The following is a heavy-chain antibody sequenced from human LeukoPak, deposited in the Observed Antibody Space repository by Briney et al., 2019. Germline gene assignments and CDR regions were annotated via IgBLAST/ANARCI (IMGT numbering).Heavy chain of an antibody. CDR2: INPNSGGT. V-gene: IGHV1-2*02. CDR1: GYTFTGYY. D-gene: IGHD6-13*01. CDR3: ARDLNRQQLVGGY. J-gene: IGHJ4*02. Sequence: ASVKVSCKASGYTFTGYYMHWVRQAPGQGLEWMGWINPNSGGTNYAQKFQGRVTMTRDTSISTAYMELSRLRSDDTAVYYCARDLNRQQLVGGYWGQGTLVTVSS.